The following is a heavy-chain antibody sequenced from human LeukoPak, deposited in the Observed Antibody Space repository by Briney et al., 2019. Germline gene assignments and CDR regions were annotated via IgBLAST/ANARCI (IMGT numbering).Heavy chain of an antibody. CDR2: ISGSGGST. Sequence: PGGTLRLSCAASGFTFSSYGMSWVRQAPGKGLEWVSAISGSGGSTYYADSVKGRFTISRDNSKNTLYLQMNSLRAEDTAVYYCAKGARGYPPYYYMDVWGKGTTVTISS. D-gene: IGHD5-18*01. CDR1: GFTFSSYG. V-gene: IGHV3-23*01. CDR3: AKGARGYPPYYYMDV. J-gene: IGHJ6*03.